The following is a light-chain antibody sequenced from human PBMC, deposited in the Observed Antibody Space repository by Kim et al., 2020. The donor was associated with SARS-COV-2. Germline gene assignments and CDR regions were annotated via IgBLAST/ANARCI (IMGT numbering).Light chain of an antibody. J-gene: IGKJ1*01. CDR3: KQYAS. CDR2: GAS. CDR1: QSVSSSY. V-gene: IGKV3-20*01. Sequence: TLCLAPRERATLSCSASQSVSSSYLAWYQQKPGQAPRLLIYGASSRANSIPDRFSGSGSGTEFTLTISRLEPEDFAVYYCKQYASFGRGTKVDIK.